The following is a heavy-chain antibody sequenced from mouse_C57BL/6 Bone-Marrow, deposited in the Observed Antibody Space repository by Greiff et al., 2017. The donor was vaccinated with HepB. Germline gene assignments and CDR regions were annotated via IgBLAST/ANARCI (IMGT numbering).Heavy chain of an antibody. Sequence: VKVVESGPGLVQPSQSLSITCTVSGFSLTSYGVHWVRQPPGKGLEWLGVIWSGGSTDYNAAFISRLSISKDNSKSQVFFKMNSLQADDTAIYYCAKKGAVVAHYAMDYWGQGTSVTVSS. D-gene: IGHD1-1*01. CDR3: AKKGAVVAHYAMDY. CDR1: GFSLTSYG. J-gene: IGHJ4*01. V-gene: IGHV2-4*01. CDR2: IWSGGST.